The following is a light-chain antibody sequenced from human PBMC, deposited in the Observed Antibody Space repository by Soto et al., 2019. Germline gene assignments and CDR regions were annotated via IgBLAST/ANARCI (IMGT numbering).Light chain of an antibody. J-gene: IGLJ2*01. CDR1: SSDVGGYNY. V-gene: IGLV2-14*01. CDR3: SSYTSSSVV. CDR2: DVS. Sequence: QSALTQPASGSGSPGQSITISCTGTSSDVGGYNYVSWYQQHPGKAPKLMIYDVSNRPSGVSKRFSGSKSGNTASLTISGLQAEDEAGYYCSSYTSSSVVFGGGTKLTVL.